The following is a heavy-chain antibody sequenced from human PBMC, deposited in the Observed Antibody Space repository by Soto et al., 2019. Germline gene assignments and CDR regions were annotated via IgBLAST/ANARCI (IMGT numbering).Heavy chain of an antibody. CDR3: VRLRGYSAYPNYFDY. Sequence: ASGPTLVNPTQTLTLTCTFSGFSLSTSGVGVGWIRQPPGKALEWLALIFWGDDQRYRTSLKNRLTITKDTSKNQVVLTMTNMDPVDTATYPCVRLRGYSAYPNYFDYWGQGTPVPVSS. CDR1: GFSLSTSGVG. J-gene: IGHJ4*02. V-gene: IGHV2-5*02. CDR2: IFWGDDQ. D-gene: IGHD5-12*01.